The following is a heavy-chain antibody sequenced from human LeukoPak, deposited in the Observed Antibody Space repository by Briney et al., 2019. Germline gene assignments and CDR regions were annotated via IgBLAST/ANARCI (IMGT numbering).Heavy chain of an antibody. J-gene: IGHJ4*02. V-gene: IGHV3-74*01. CDR3: ARDRGPRTGFMVREAYDY. CDR1: GFTFRSYS. Sequence: GGSLRLSCAASGFTFRSYSMNWVRQAPGKGLVWVSRINTDGSITNYADSVKGRFSISRDNAKNTLYLQMSSLRAEDTAVYYCARDRGPRTGFMVREAYDYWGQGTLVTVSS. D-gene: IGHD3-10*01. CDR2: INTDGSIT.